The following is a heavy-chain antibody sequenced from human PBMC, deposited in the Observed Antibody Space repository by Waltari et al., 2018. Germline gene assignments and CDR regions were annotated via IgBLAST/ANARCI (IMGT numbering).Heavy chain of an antibody. CDR3: ARGRLAHTSSWDCDR. J-gene: IGHJ5*02. D-gene: IGHD6-13*01. V-gene: IGHV1-2*02. CDR2: CDPATGGT. Sequence: QVQLEQSGPEVKRAGASMKVSCPASGYTFTGHYLYWLRQARGQGLDCRGGCDPATGGTTLAQKFQRRLTLTSDTSIRTAYIELSGLTVDDTGIYYCARGRLAHTSSWDCDRWGPGTVITVSA. CDR1: GYTFTGHY.